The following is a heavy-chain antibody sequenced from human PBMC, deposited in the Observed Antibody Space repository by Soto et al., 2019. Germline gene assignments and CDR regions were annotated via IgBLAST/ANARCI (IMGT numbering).Heavy chain of an antibody. CDR1: GFTFSSYG. D-gene: IGHD3-22*01. CDR2: IWYDGSNK. V-gene: IGHV3-30*02. J-gene: IGHJ4*02. CDR3: ATRTRMIVVARPLGY. Sequence: GSLRLSCAASGFTFSSYGVHWVRQAPGKGLEWVAVIWYDGSNKYYADSVKGRFTISRDNSKNTLYLQMNSLRSEDTAVYYCATRTRMIVVARPLGYWGQGTLVTVSS.